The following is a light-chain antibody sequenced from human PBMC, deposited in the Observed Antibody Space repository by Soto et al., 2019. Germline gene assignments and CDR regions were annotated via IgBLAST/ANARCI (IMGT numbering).Light chain of an antibody. CDR1: QGISND. J-gene: IGKJ5*01. V-gene: IGKV1-16*02. Sequence: DIQMTQSPSSLSASVGDRVTITCRASQGISNDVAWFQQRPGKAPKSLIDDVSSLQSGVPSKFSGSGSGTDCTRTISSLQPEDSATYYCQQYKSYPITFGQGTRLEIK. CDR2: DVS. CDR3: QQYKSYPIT.